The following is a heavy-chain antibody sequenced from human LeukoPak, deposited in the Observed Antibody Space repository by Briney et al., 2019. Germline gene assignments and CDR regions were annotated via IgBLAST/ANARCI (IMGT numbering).Heavy chain of an antibody. V-gene: IGHV4-34*01. J-gene: IGHJ4*02. CDR1: GGSFSGYY. D-gene: IGHD4-17*01. Sequence: PSETLSLTCAVYGGSFSGYYWSWIRQPPGKGLEWIGEINHSGSTNYDPSLKSRVTISVDTSKNQFSLKLSSVTAADTAVYYCARAGDYGDYGNWGQGTLVTVSS. CDR2: INHSGST. CDR3: ARAGDYGDYGN.